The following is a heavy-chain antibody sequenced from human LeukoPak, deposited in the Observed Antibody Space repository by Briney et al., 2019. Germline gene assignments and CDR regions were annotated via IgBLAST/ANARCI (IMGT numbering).Heavy chain of an antibody. CDR1: GYTVTDYY. J-gene: IGHJ6*02. V-gene: IGHV1-2*02. CDR3: ARLKIQVFLDYSNYGMDV. CDR2: INPKTGGT. D-gene: IGHD5-18*01. Sequence: ASVKVSCKASGYTVTDYYMHWVRQAPGQGLEWMGWINPKTGGTHYAQRFQGRVTMTRDTSIRTAYMELSRLRSDDTAVYFCARLKIQVFLDYSNYGMDVWGQGTTVTVSS.